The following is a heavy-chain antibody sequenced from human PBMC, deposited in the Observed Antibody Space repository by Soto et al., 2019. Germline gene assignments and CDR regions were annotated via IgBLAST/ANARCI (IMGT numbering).Heavy chain of an antibody. J-gene: IGHJ6*04. V-gene: IGHV3-23*01. CDR1: GFSFSNYA. Sequence: EVQVLETGGGLVQPGGSLRLSCAASGFSFSNYAMSWVRQAPGKGLEWVSTIGGGGDITFYAASVKGRFTISRDNSRNSLYVQMNSLRAEDTAVYYGANFAAEQRLSYSYYEMNVWGECTTVTVSS. CDR2: IGGGGDIT. CDR3: ANFAAEQRLSYSYYEMNV. D-gene: IGHD6-25*01.